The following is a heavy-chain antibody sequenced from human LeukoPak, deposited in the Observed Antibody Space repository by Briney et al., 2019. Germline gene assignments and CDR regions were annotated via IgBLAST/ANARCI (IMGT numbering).Heavy chain of an antibody. V-gene: IGHV1-69*05. Sequence: SVKVSCKASGGTFSSYAISWVRQAPGQGLEWMGGIIPIFGTANYAQKFQGRVTITTDESTSTAYMELSSLRSEDTAVYYCASGYSSSWYGGIFDYWGREPWSPSPQ. D-gene: IGHD6-13*01. CDR3: ASGYSSSWYGGIFDY. CDR2: IIPIFGTA. J-gene: IGHJ4*02. CDR1: GGTFSSYA.